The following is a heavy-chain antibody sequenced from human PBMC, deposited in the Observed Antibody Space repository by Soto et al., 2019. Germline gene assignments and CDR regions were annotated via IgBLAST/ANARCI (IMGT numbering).Heavy chain of an antibody. V-gene: IGHV3-23*01. CDR1: GFKFSNYA. D-gene: IGHD1-26*01. CDR3: AKFQWEPDYYIDY. CDR2: ISGSGGST. Sequence: PGGSLRLSCAASGFKFSNYAMSWVRQAPGKGLEWVSAISGSGGSTYYADSVKGRFTISRDNSKNTLYLQMNSLRAEDTAVYYCAKFQWEPDYYIDYWGQGTLVTVSS. J-gene: IGHJ4*02.